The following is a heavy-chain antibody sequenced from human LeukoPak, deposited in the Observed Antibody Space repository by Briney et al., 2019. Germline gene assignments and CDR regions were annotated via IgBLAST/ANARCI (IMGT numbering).Heavy chain of an antibody. CDR1: GGSISSSSYY. CDR3: ARSTAVVGAKIDY. D-gene: IGHD1-26*01. J-gene: IGHJ4*02. CDR2: IYYSGST. Sequence: PSETLSLTCTVSGGSISSSSYYWGWIRQPPGKGLEWIGSIYYSGSTYYNPSLKSRVTISVDKSKNQFSLKLSSVTAADTAVYYCARSTAVVGAKIDYWGQGTLVTVSS. V-gene: IGHV4-39*07.